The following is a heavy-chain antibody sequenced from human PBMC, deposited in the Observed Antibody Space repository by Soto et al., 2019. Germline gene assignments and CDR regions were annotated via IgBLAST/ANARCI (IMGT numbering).Heavy chain of an antibody. D-gene: IGHD3-3*01. V-gene: IGHV4-39*01. CDR1: GGSISSGGYY. J-gene: IGHJ6*02. CDR3: ARGSTIFGVVSYGMDV. Sequence: SETLSLTCTVSGGSISSGGYYWSWIRQPPGKGLEWIGSIYYSGSTYYNPSLKSRVTISVDTSKNQFSLKLSSVTAADTAVYYCARGSTIFGVVSYGMDVWGQGTTVTVSS. CDR2: IYYSGST.